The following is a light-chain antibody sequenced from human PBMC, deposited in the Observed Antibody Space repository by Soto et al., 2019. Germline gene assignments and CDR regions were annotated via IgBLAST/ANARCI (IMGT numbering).Light chain of an antibody. V-gene: IGLV1-44*01. CDR3: ASRDDSLSGVL. CDR2: NDH. CDR1: SSNIGSNP. Sequence: QSVLTQSPSASGTPGQRVTISCSGSSSNIGSNPVHWYQQLPGSAPKLLIHNDHQRPAGVPDRFSASKSGTSASLAIGGLQSEDEADYYCASRDDSLSGVLFGGGTKVTVL. J-gene: IGLJ2*01.